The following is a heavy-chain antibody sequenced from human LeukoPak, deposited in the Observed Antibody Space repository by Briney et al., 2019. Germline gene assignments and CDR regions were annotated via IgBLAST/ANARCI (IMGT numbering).Heavy chain of an antibody. D-gene: IGHD6-6*01. CDR2: IWPGDSET. V-gene: IGHV5-51*01. CDR1: GYSFTSYW. CDR3: ATTSRHFDH. Sequence: GESLKISCKGPGYSFTSYWIGWVRQMPGKGLEWMGVIWPGDSETRYSPSFQGQVTISADKSISTAYLQWNSLKASDTAMYYCATTSRHFDHWGQGTLVTVSS. J-gene: IGHJ4*02.